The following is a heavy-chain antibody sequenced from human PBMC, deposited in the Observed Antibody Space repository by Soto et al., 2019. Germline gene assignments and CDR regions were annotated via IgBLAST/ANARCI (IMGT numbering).Heavy chain of an antibody. V-gene: IGHV4-34*01. D-gene: IGHD5-18*01. CDR1: GGSFSGYY. J-gene: IGHJ4*02. Sequence: SETLSLTCAVYGGSFSGYYWSWIRQPPGKGLEWIGEINHSGSTNYNPSLKSRVTISVDTSKNQFSLKLSSVTAADTAVYYCARGNVDTAYKFDYWGQGTLVTVSS. CDR3: ARGNVDTAYKFDY. CDR2: INHSGST.